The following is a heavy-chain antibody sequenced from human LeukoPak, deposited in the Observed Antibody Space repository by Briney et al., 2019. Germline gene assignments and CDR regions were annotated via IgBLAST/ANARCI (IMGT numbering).Heavy chain of an antibody. J-gene: IGHJ4*02. CDR3: ATTYYYDSSGLYY. CDR1: GRTFSSYA. Sequence: SVNFSCKASGRTFSSYAISCVRQAPGQGLEWMGRIIPIFGIANYAQKFLGRVTTTADKSTSTAYMELSSLRSEDTAVYYCATTYYYDSSGLYYWGQGTLVTVSS. V-gene: IGHV1-69*04. CDR2: IIPIFGIA. D-gene: IGHD3-22*01.